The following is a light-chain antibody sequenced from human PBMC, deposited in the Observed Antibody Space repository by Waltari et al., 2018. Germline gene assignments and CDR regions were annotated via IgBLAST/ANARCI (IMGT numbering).Light chain of an antibody. Sequence: EIMMTQSPPPLSLSPGERATLSCRASQSVSSNLAWHQQKPGQAPRLLIYGASSRATGIPARFSGSGSGTEFTLTISSLQSEDFAVYYCQQYSSWPPTFGPGTKVDIK. V-gene: IGKV3-15*01. CDR2: GAS. CDR1: QSVSSN. CDR3: QQYSSWPPT. J-gene: IGKJ3*01.